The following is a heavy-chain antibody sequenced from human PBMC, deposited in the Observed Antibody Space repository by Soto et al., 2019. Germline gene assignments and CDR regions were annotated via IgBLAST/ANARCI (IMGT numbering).Heavy chain of an antibody. CDR1: GGSFNSFA. V-gene: IGHV1-69*13. CDR3: ASGRDTAMVHFDF. J-gene: IGHJ4*02. Sequence: ASVKVSCKASGGSFNSFAISWVLQAPGQGLEWMGGIIPIFGAASYGQRIQGRVTITADESTSTAFMELSSLRSEDAAVYYCASGRDTAMVHFDFWGQGTQVTVSS. CDR2: IIPIFGAA. D-gene: IGHD5-18*01.